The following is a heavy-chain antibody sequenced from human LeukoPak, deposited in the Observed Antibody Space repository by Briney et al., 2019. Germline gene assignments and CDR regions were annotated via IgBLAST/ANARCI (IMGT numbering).Heavy chain of an antibody. J-gene: IGHJ4*02. CDR2: IYYSGTT. V-gene: IGHV4-39*07. Sequence: SETLSLTCTVSGGSISGSGYYWAWIRQPPEKGLEWIGSIYYSGTTYFNPSLKSRITISIDTSKNQFSLKLTSVTAADTAVYYCARDNPSGSYSHWGQGTLVTVSS. CDR1: GGSISGSGYY. CDR3: ARDNPSGSYSH. D-gene: IGHD1-26*01.